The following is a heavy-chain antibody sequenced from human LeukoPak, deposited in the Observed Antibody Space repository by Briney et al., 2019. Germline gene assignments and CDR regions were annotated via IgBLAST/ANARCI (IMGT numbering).Heavy chain of an antibody. CDR3: AHCSSTSCYYYGMDV. CDR1: GYTFTGYY. Sequence: ASVKVSCKASGYTFTGYYMHWVRQAPGQGLEWMGRINPNSGSTNYAQKFQGRVTMTRDTSISTAYMELSRLRSDDTAVYYCAHCSSTSCYYYGMDVWGQGTTVTVSS. J-gene: IGHJ6*02. CDR2: INPNSGST. V-gene: IGHV1-2*06. D-gene: IGHD2-2*01.